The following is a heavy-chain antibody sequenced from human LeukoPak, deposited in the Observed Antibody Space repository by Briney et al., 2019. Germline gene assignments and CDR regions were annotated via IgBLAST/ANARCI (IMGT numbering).Heavy chain of an antibody. CDR3: ARSAVRGYCSSTSCYGIFYFDY. J-gene: IGHJ4*02. V-gene: IGHV3-30-3*01. Sequence: GGSLRLSCAASGFTFSSYAMHWVRQAPGKGLEWVAVISYDGSNKYYADSVKGRFTISRDNSKNTLYLQMNSLRAEDTAVYYCARSAVRGYCSSTSCYGIFYFDYWGQGTLVTVSS. CDR2: ISYDGSNK. D-gene: IGHD2-2*01. CDR1: GFTFSSYA.